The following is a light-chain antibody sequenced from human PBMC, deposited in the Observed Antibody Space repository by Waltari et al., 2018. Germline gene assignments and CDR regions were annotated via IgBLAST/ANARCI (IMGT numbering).Light chain of an antibody. CDR3: QQYYSYPRT. Sequence: AIRMTQSPSSFSASTGDRVTITCRASQGISSYLAWYQQKPGKDPKLLIYAASTLQSGVPSRFCGSGSVTDFTLTISCLQSEDFATYYCQQYYSYPRTFGQGTKVEIK. CDR2: AAS. CDR1: QGISSY. V-gene: IGKV1-8*01. J-gene: IGKJ1*01.